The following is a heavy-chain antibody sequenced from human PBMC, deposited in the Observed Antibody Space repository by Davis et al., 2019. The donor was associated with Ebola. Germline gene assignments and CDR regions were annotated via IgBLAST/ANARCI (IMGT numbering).Heavy chain of an antibody. CDR2: IYPGDSDT. CDR3: ARSVSTVLTRRYFFDY. V-gene: IGHV5-51*01. D-gene: IGHD4-23*01. Sequence: KVSCKASGYSFTSYWIGWVRQMPGKGLEWMGVIYPGDSDTKYSPSFQGQFTISADKSITTAYLQWSSLKASDTAMYYCARSVSTVLTRRYFFDYWGQGSLVTVSS. J-gene: IGHJ4*02. CDR1: GYSFTSYW.